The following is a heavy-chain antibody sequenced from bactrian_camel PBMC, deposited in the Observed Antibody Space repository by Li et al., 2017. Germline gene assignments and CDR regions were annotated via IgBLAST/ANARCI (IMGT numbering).Heavy chain of an antibody. CDR2: INSDGTA. CDR1: GISLRSAFC. CDR3: AADTHTQPTDVGGVLDRRRYNN. D-gene: IGHD5*01. J-gene: IGHJ4*01. V-gene: IGHV3S55*01. Sequence: QVQLVESGGGSVQAGESLRLSCAGTGISLRSAFCVGWFRQTPGQEREGVAHINSDGTAEYKNSVKGRFTISKDNAKNTLYLQMNNLKPEDSGMYYCAADTHTQPTDVGGVLDRRRYNNWGQGTQVTVS.